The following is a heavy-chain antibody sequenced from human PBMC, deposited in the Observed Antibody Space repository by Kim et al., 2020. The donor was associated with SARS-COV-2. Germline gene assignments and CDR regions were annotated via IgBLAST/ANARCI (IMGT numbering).Heavy chain of an antibody. CDR3: ARGRTPGDYVGFGLRD. CDR2: INHSGST. D-gene: IGHD4-17*01. V-gene: IGHV4-34*01. J-gene: IGHJ4*02. Sequence: SETLSLTCAVYGGSFSGYYWSWIRQPPGKGLEWIGEINHSGSTNYNPSLKSRVTISVDTSKNQFSLKLSSVTAADTAVYYCARGRTPGDYVGFGLRDWGQGTLVTVSS. CDR1: GGSFSGYY.